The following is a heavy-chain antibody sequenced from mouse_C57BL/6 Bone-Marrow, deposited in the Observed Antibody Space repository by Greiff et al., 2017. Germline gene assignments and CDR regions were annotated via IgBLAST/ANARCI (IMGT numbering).Heavy chain of an antibody. V-gene: IGHV1-54*01. Sequence: QVQLQQSGAELVRPGTSVKVSCKASGYAFTNYLIEWVKQRPGQGLEWIGVINPGSGGTNYNEKFKGKATLTADKSSSTAYMQLSSLTSEDSAVYFCARTDYGSRPGAYWGQGTLVTVSA. CDR3: ARTDYGSRPGAY. J-gene: IGHJ3*01. CDR2: INPGSGGT. CDR1: GYAFTNYL. D-gene: IGHD1-1*01.